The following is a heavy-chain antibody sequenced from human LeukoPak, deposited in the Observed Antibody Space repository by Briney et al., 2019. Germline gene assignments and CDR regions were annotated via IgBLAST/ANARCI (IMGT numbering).Heavy chain of an antibody. CDR2: IKGSGGGS. CDR1: GFPFSDYA. Sequence: GGSLRLSCEASGFPFSDYAMTWVRQAPGKGLEWVSSIKGSGGGSSYADSVKSRFTMTRDNSKSTLYLQMNSLRAGDTAVYFCGRDPNGDYVGAFEFWGQGTLVTVSS. V-gene: IGHV3-23*01. D-gene: IGHD4-17*01. CDR3: GRDPNGDYVGAFEF. J-gene: IGHJ3*01.